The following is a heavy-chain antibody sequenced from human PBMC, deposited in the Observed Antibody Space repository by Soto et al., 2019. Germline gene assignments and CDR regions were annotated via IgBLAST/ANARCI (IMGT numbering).Heavy chain of an antibody. CDR1: GFTFSSYA. CDR3: AKGGSSHDYYSYGMDV. D-gene: IGHD6-6*01. V-gene: IGHV3-23*01. Sequence: EVQLLESGGGLVQPGGSLRLSCADSGFTFSSYAMNWVRQAPGKGLEWVSGISGSGGSTYYADSVKGRFAISRDNSKNMWYLQMNRLRAEDTAVYYCAKGGSSHDYYSYGMDVSGQGTTVTVSS. J-gene: IGHJ6*02. CDR2: ISGSGGST.